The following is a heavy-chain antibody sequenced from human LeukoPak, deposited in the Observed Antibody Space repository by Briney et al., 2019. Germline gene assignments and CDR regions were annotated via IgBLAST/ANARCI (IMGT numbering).Heavy chain of an antibody. D-gene: IGHD3-16*01. Sequence: ASVKVSCKVSGYTLTELSMHWVRQAPGQRLEWMGWINAGNGNTKYSQKFQGRVTITRDTSASTAYVELSSLRSEDTAVYYCARVIGWGYYFDYWGQGTLVTVSS. CDR1: GYTLTELS. V-gene: IGHV1-3*01. CDR2: INAGNGNT. J-gene: IGHJ4*02. CDR3: ARVIGWGYYFDY.